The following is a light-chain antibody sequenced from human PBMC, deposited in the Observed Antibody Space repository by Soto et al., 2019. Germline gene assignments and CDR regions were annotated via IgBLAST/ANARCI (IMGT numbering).Light chain of an antibody. CDR2: DVS. CDR1: SSDVGDYNS. V-gene: IGLV2-11*01. Sequence: QSALTQPRSVSGSPGQSVTVSCIGTSSDVGDYNSVSWYQQHPGKAPKLMIYDVSKRPSGVPDRFSGSKSGNTASLTISGLQAEDEADYYCCSYVGSYSYVFGIGTKXXVL. CDR3: CSYVGSYSYV. J-gene: IGLJ1*01.